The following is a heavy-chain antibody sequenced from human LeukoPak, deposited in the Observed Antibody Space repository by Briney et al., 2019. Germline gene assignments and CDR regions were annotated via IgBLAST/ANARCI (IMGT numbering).Heavy chain of an antibody. CDR3: ARLNCSGGSCPFDY. D-gene: IGHD2-15*01. Sequence: PSETLSLTCTVSGGSISSYYWSWIRQPPGKGLEWIGYIYYSGSTNYNPSLKSRVTISVDTSKNQFPLKLSSVTAADTAVYYCARLNCSGGSCPFDYWGHGTLVTVSS. CDR1: GGSISSYY. CDR2: IYYSGST. J-gene: IGHJ4*01. V-gene: IGHV4-59*08.